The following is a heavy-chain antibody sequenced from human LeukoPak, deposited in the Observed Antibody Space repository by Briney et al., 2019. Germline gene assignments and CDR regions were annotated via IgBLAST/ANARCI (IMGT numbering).Heavy chain of an antibody. CDR3: ARGRTTLLDWFDP. J-gene: IGHJ5*02. V-gene: IGHV3-48*04. Sequence: GRSLRLSCAASGFTFSSYGIHWVRQAPGKRLEWISYISSSGHSIYYADSVKGRFTISKDNAKNSVNLQMDSLRVEDTAVYSCARGRTTLLDWFDPWGQGTLVTISS. CDR2: ISSSGHSI. CDR1: GFTFSSYG. D-gene: IGHD3-10*01.